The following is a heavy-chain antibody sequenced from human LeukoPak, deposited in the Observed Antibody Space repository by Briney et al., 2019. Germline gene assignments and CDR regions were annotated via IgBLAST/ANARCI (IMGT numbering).Heavy chain of an antibody. CDR2: IIPIFGTA. CDR1: GGTFSSYA. J-gene: IGHJ6*03. V-gene: IGHV1-69*06. CDR3: ARDQRRMAGDCYSGACYYYYMDV. D-gene: IGHD2-21*02. Sequence: SVKVSCKASGGTFSSYAISWVRQAPGQGLEWMGGIIPIFGTANYAQKFQGRVTITADKSTSTAYMELSSLRSEDTAVYYCARDQRRMAGDCYSGACYYYYMDVWGKGTTVTVSS.